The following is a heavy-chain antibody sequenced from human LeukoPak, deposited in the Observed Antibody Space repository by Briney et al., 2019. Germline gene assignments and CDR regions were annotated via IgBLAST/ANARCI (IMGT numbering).Heavy chain of an antibody. D-gene: IGHD3-16*01. Sequence: GGSLRQSCAASGFTVSGTHMSWVRQAPGKGLEWVSAIYTGGTTYYSDPVEGRFTISRDKSKNTLYLQMDSLRVEDTAVYYCARDQATSGGGLDSWGQGTLATVSS. V-gene: IGHV3-53*01. CDR2: IYTGGTT. CDR3: ARDQATSGGGLDS. CDR1: GFTVSGTH. J-gene: IGHJ4*02.